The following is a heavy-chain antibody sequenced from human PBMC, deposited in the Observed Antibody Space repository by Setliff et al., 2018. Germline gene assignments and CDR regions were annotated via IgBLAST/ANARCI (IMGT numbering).Heavy chain of an antibody. J-gene: IGHJ3*02. CDR3: ARDRSVADYYDSSGPDAFDI. CDR1: GFTFSDYY. V-gene: IGHV3-11*05. D-gene: IGHD3-22*01. CDR2: ISSSSSYT. Sequence: PGGSLRLSCAASGFTFSDYYMSWIRQAPGKGLEWVSHISSSSSYTNYADSVKGRFTISRDNAKNSLYLQMNSLRAEDTAVYYCARDRSVADYYDSSGPDAFDIWGQGTMVTVSS.